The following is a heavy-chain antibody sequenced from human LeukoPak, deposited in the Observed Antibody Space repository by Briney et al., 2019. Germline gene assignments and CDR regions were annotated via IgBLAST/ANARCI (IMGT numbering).Heavy chain of an antibody. CDR3: ARDYCSGGSCYWDSGVAFDI. V-gene: IGHV4-34*01. Sequence: SETLSLTCTVSGSSISSYYWSWIRQPPGKGLEWIGEINHSGSTNYNPSLKSRVTISVDTSKNQFSLKLSSVTAADTAVYYCARDYCSGGSCYWDSGVAFDIWGQGTMVTVSS. CDR1: GSSISSYY. J-gene: IGHJ3*02. CDR2: INHSGST. D-gene: IGHD2-15*01.